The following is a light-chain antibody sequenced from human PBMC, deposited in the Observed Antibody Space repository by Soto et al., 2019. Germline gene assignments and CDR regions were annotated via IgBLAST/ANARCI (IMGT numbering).Light chain of an antibody. CDR3: ETWDDSLHGYV. J-gene: IGLJ1*01. Sequence: QSALTQPPSASGTPGQRVTISCSGSNSNIGSNKVNWYQQLPGTAPKLLIYTSNQRPSGVPDRFSGSKSGTSASLAISGLQSEDEADYYCETWDDSLHGYVFGTGTKVTVL. CDR2: TSN. CDR1: NSNIGSNK. V-gene: IGLV1-44*01.